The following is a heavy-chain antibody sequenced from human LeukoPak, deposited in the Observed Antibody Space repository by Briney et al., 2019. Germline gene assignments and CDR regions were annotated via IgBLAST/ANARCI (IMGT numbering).Heavy chain of an antibody. V-gene: IGHV3-30*04. D-gene: IGHD2-8*01. CDR1: GFTFSSYA. CDR2: ISYDGSNK. CDR3: ARGQGYCTNGVCYYYYMDV. Sequence: GGSLRLSCAASGFTFSSYAMHWVRQAPGKGLEWVAVISYDGSNKYYADSVKGRFTISRDNSKNTLYLQMNSLRAEDTAVYYCARGQGYCTNGVCYYYYMDVWGKGTTVTVSS. J-gene: IGHJ6*03.